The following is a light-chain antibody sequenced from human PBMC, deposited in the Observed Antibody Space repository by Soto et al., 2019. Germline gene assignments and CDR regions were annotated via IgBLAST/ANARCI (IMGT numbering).Light chain of an antibody. CDR2: GAS. V-gene: IGKV3-15*01. J-gene: IGKJ2*01. Sequence: EIVMTQSPATLSVSPGERATLSCRASQSVSSNLAWYQQKPGQAPRLLIYGASTRATGIPARFSGSGSGTEFTLTISSLQSEDFAVYYCQQYENWPPYTFGRGTKLEIK. CDR1: QSVSSN. CDR3: QQYENWPPYT.